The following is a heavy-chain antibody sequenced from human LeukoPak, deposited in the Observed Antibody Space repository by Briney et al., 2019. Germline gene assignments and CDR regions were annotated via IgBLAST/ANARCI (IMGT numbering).Heavy chain of an antibody. CDR2: IYYSGST. CDR3: ANNFRDGYNYLGAFDI. V-gene: IGHV4-61*01. D-gene: IGHD5-24*01. Sequence: PSETLSLTCTVSGVSVSSGSYYWSWIRQPPGKGLEWIGYIYYSGSTNYNPSLKSRVTISVDTSKNQFSLKLSSVTAADTAVYYCANNFRDGYNYLGAFDIWGQGTMVTVSS. J-gene: IGHJ3*02. CDR1: GVSVSSGSYY.